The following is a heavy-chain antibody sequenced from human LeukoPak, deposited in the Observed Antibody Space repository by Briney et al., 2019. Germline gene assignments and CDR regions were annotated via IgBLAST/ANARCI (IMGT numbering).Heavy chain of an antibody. V-gene: IGHV3-30*14. CDR2: ISYDGSNK. D-gene: IGHD3-10*01. CDR1: GFTFSSYA. CDR3: AILNYGSGSYPFDY. J-gene: IGHJ4*02. Sequence: PGGSLRLSCAASGFTFSSYAMHWVRQAPGKGLEWVAVISYDGSNKYYADSVKGRFTISRDNSKNTLYLQMNSLRAEDTAVYYCAILNYGSGSYPFDYWGQETLVTVSS.